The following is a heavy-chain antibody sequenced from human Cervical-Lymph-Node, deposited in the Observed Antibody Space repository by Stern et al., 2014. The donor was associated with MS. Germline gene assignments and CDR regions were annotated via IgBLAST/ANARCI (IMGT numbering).Heavy chain of an antibody. Sequence: QVTLRESGPALVKPTQTLTLTCTFSGFSLTTSAMCVSWIRQPPGKALEWLALIDWDDDKYYNTSLKTRLTISKDTSKNQVLLALTNLDPVDTATYYCARWRWDSRRWYYFDYWGQGTLVTVSS. CDR3: ARWRWDSRRWYYFDY. CDR2: IDWDDDK. D-gene: IGHD6-13*01. J-gene: IGHJ4*02. CDR1: GFSLTTSAMC. V-gene: IGHV2-70*01.